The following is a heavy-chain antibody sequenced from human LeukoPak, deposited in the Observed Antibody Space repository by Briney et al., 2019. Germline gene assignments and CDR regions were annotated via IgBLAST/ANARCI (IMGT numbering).Heavy chain of an antibody. J-gene: IGHJ5*02. D-gene: IGHD2-2*01. CDR1: GGSISSDTYY. CDR2: IYYSGST. V-gene: IGHV4-39*01. CDR3: ARGRWWGYCSSTSCYGFWFDP. Sequence: SETLSLTCTVSGGSISSDTYYWGWIRQPPGKGLEWIGNIYYSGSTYYNPSLKSRVTISVDTSKNQFSLKLSFVSAADTAVYYCARGRWWGYCSSTSCYGFWFDPWGQGTLVTVFS.